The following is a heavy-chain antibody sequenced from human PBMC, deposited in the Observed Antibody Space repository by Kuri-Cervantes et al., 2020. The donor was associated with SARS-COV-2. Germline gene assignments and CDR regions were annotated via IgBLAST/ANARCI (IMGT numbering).Heavy chain of an antibody. D-gene: IGHD1-26*01. CDR1: GFTFSSYG. CDR3: AREPTTGYYGMDV. J-gene: IGHJ6*02. Sequence: GESLKISCAAPGFTFSSYGMHWVRQAPGKGLEWVAVISYDGSNKYYADSVKGRFTISRDNSKNTLYLQMNSLRAEDTAVYYCAREPTTGYYGMDVWGQGTTVTVSS. V-gene: IGHV3-30*03. CDR2: ISYDGSNK.